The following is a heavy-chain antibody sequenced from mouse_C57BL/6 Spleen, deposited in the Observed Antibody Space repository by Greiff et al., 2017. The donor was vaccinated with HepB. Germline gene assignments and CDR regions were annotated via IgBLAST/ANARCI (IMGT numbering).Heavy chain of an antibody. CDR1: GYTFTSYG. D-gene: IGHD1-1*01. V-gene: IGHV1-81*01. J-gene: IGHJ2*01. Sequence: QVQLQQSGAELARPGASVKLSCKASGYTFTSYGISWVKQRTGQGLEWIGEIYPRSGNTYYNEKFKGKATLTADKSSSTAYMDLRSLTSEDSAVYFCARLRTTAVATDYWGQGTTLTVSS. CDR3: ARLRTTAVATDY. CDR2: IYPRSGNT.